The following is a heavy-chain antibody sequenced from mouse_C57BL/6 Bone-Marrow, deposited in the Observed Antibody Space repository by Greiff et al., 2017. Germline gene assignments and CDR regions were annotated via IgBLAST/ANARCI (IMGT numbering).Heavy chain of an antibody. V-gene: IGHV5-9*01. J-gene: IGHJ3*01. Sequence: EVKVVESGGGLVKPGGSLKLSCAASGFTFSSYTMSWVRQTPEKRLEWVATISGGGGNTYYPDSVKGRFTISRDNAKNTLYLQMSSLRSEDTALYYCARHGYCSNYEEFAYWGQGTLVTVSA. D-gene: IGHD2-5*01. CDR3: ARHGYCSNYEEFAY. CDR2: ISGGGGNT. CDR1: GFTFSSYT.